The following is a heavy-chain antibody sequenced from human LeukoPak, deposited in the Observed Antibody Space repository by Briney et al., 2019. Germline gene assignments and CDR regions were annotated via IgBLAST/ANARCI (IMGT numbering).Heavy chain of an antibody. CDR2: IKYDESEK. V-gene: IGHV3-7*01. D-gene: IGHD6-13*01. J-gene: IGHJ6*02. CDR1: GFTFSSFW. Sequence: GGSLRLSCAASGFTFSSFWMGWVRQAPGKGLEWVASIKYDESEKHHVDSVKGRFTISRDNAKNSLYLQMNSLRAEDTAVYYCARDYMAAAGTLVYYGMDVWGQGTTVTVSS. CDR3: ARDYMAAAGTLVYYGMDV.